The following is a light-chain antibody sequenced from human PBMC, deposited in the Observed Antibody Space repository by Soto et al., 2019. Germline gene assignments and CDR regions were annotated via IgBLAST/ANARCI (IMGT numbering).Light chain of an antibody. J-gene: IGLJ1*01. CDR2: DVS. CDR3: SSYTSSSTLYV. Sequence: QSALTQPASVSGTPGQSITISCTGNSSDVGGYNYVSWYQQHPGKAPKLMIYDVSNRPSGVSNRFSGSKSGNTAALTISGREAEDKADDSCSSYTSSSTLYVFGTGTKVTVL. CDR1: SSDVGGYNY. V-gene: IGLV2-14*01.